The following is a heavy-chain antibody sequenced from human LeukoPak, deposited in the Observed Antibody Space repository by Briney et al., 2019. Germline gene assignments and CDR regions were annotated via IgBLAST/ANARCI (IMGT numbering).Heavy chain of an antibody. Sequence: SETLSLTCTVSGGSISSYYWSWIRQPPGKGLEWIGYIYYSGSTNYNPSLKSRVTISVDTSKNQFSLKLSSVTAADTAVYYCARTTEAHSWRTRYYDYYMDVWGRGTTVTVSS. V-gene: IGHV4-59*01. D-gene: IGHD6-13*01. CDR3: ARTTEAHSWRTRYYDYYMDV. J-gene: IGHJ6*03. CDR1: GGSISSYY. CDR2: IYYSGST.